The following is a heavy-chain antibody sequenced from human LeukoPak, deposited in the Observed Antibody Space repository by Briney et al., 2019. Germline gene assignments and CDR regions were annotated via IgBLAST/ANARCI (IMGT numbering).Heavy chain of an antibody. J-gene: IGHJ4*02. CDR3: AKDDAWLQYEN. Sequence: GGSLRLSCTASGFTFRNHGMNWVRQAPGKGLEWVSGISPNGGITYYADSVKGRFTISRDNSRNTVSLQMNYLRAEDTAIYYCAKDDAWLQYENWGQGILVTVSS. D-gene: IGHD5-24*01. CDR1: GFTFRNHG. CDR2: ISPNGGIT. V-gene: IGHV3-23*01.